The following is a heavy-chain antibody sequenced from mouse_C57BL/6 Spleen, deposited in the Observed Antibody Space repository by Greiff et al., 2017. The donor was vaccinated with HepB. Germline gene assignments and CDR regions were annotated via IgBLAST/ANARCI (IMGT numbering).Heavy chain of an antibody. CDR3: ATGTPSDY. J-gene: IGHJ2*01. V-gene: IGHV1-50*01. Sequence: QQSCKASGYTFTSYWMQWVKQRPGQGLEWIGEIDPSDSYTNYNQKFKGKATLTVDTSSSTAYMQLSSLTSEDSAVYYCATGTPSDYWGQGTTLTVSS. D-gene: IGHD4-1*01. CDR1: GYTFTSYW. CDR2: IDPSDSYT.